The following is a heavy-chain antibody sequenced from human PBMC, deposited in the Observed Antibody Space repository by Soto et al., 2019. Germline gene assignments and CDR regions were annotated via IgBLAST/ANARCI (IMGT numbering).Heavy chain of an antibody. CDR3: TQSRSAMIYYFDF. J-gene: IGHJ4*02. CDR2: ISATGVKT. CDR1: GFTFSNYA. V-gene: IGHV3-23*01. D-gene: IGHD3-22*01. Sequence: EVQVLESGGGLVQPGGSLRLSCAASGFTFSNYAMNWVRQAPGKGLEWVSGISATGVKTYSADSVKGRFTMSRDNSKDTVYLEMNSLRAEDTAVYYCTQSRSAMIYYFDFWGLGAQVTVSS.